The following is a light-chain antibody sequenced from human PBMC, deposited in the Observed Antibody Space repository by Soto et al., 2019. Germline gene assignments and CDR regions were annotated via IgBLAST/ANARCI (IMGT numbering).Light chain of an antibody. CDR3: QQSYSDLRT. CDR1: QNIKMY. CDR2: AAS. J-gene: IGKJ1*01. Sequence: DIQMTQSPSSLSASVEDRVTITCRASQNIKMYLSWYQQKPGKAPNLLITAASRRQSGVPARFSGSGSGTDYTLTITSLQPEDFAIYYCQQSYSDLRTFGQGTKVDI. V-gene: IGKV1-39*01.